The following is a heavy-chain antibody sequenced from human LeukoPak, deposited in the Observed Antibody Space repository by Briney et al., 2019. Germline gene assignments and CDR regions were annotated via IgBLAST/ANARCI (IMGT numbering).Heavy chain of an antibody. CDR2: IYHSGST. J-gene: IGHJ5*02. CDR3: ARDATQRPPGLLGYCSGGSCYSVPEYNWFDP. D-gene: IGHD2-15*01. Sequence: PSQTLSLTCAVSGGSISSGGYSWSWIRQPPGKGLEWIGYIYHSGSTYYNPSLKSRVTISVDRSKNQFSLKLSSVTAADTAVYYCARDATQRPPGLLGYCSGGSCYSVPEYNWFDPWGQGTLVTVSS. CDR1: GGSISSGGYS. V-gene: IGHV4-30-2*01.